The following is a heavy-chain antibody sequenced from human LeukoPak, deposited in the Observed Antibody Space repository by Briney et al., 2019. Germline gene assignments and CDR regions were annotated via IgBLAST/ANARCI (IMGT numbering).Heavy chain of an antibody. Sequence: GESLKISCXGSGYSFTSYWIGWVREMPGKGLEWMGIIYPGDSDTRYSPSFQGQVTISADKSISTAYLQWSSLKASDTAMYYYARGFFGYNDAFDIWGQGTMVTVSS. D-gene: IGHD5-24*01. CDR3: ARGFFGYNDAFDI. V-gene: IGHV5-51*01. CDR1: GYSFTSYW. CDR2: IYPGDSDT. J-gene: IGHJ3*02.